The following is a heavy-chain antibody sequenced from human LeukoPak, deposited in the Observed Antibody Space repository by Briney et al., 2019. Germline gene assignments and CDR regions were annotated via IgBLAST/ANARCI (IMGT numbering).Heavy chain of an antibody. CDR2: ISSSSTI. Sequence: GGSLRLSCAASGFTFSSYSMNWVRQAPGKGLEWVSYISSSSTIYYADSVKGRFTISRDNAKNSLYLQMNSLRAEDTAVYYCARVGRIGGAFDIWGQGTMVTVSS. CDR3: ARVGRIGGAFDI. CDR1: GFTFSSYS. J-gene: IGHJ3*02. V-gene: IGHV3-48*01. D-gene: IGHD3-10*01.